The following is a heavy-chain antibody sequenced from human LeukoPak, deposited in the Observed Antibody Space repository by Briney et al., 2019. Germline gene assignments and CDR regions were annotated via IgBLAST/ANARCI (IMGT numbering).Heavy chain of an antibody. Sequence: ASVKVSCKVSGYTLTELSVHWVRQAPGKGLEWMGGFDPEDGETIYAQKFQGRVTMTEDTSTDTAYMELSSLRSEDTAVYYCATGSPYDYVWGSLNYYYGMDVWGQGTTVTVSS. CDR3: ATGSPYDYVWGSLNYYYGMDV. CDR1: GYTLTELS. J-gene: IGHJ6*02. CDR2: FDPEDGET. V-gene: IGHV1-24*01. D-gene: IGHD3-16*01.